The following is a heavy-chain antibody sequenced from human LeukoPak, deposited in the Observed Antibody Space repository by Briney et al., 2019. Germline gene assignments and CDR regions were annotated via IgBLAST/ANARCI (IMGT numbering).Heavy chain of an antibody. CDR3: AGHSGYYDSSGYYPHWYFDL. Sequence: SETLSLTCAVSGYSISSGYYWGWIRQPPGKGLEWIGSIYHSGSTYYNPSLKSRVTISVDMSKNQFSLKLSSVTAADTAVYYCAGHSGYYDSSGYYPHWYFDLWGRGTLVTVSS. D-gene: IGHD3-22*01. CDR2: IYHSGST. CDR1: GYSISSGYY. J-gene: IGHJ2*01. V-gene: IGHV4-38-2*01.